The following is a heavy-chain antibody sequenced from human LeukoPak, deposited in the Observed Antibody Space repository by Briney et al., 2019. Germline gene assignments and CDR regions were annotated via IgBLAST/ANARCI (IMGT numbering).Heavy chain of an antibody. CDR2: INPNSGGT. CDR3: ARGGGVAAAGIPYNWFDP. V-gene: IGHV1-2*02. CDR1: GYTFTGYY. J-gene: IGHJ5*02. D-gene: IGHD6-13*01. Sequence: AASVKVSCKASGYTFTGYYMHWVRQAPGQGLEWMGWINPNSGGTNYAQKFQGRVTMTRDTSTSTVYMELSSLRSEDTAVYYCARGGGVAAAGIPYNWFDPWGQGTLVTVSS.